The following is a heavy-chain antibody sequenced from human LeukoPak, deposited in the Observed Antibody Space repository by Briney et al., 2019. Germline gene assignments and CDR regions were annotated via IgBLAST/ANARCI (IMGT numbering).Heavy chain of an antibody. CDR2: ISSSGSTI. D-gene: IGHD3-9*01. V-gene: IGHV3-11*01. J-gene: IGHJ4*02. Sequence: GGSLRLSCAASGFTFSDYYMSWIRQAPGKGLEWVSYISSSGSTIYYADSVKGRFTISRDNAKNSLYLQMNSLRAEDTAVYYCARVSYYDNLTGYYGGDFDYWGQGTLVTVSS. CDR1: GFTFSDYY. CDR3: ARVSYYDNLTGYYGGDFDY.